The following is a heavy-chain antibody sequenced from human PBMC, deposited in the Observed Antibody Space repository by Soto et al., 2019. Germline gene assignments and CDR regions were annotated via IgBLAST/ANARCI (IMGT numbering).Heavy chain of an antibody. CDR2: IIPIFGTA. Sequence: GASVKVSCKASGGTFSSYAISWVRQAPGQGLEWMGGIIPIFGTANYAQKFQGRVTITADKSTSTAYMELSSLRSEDTAVYYCARGTIIAAAHSDLYYYYYGMDVWGQGTTVTVSS. D-gene: IGHD6-13*01. V-gene: IGHV1-69*06. J-gene: IGHJ6*02. CDR1: GGTFSSYA. CDR3: ARGTIIAAAHSDLYYYYYGMDV.